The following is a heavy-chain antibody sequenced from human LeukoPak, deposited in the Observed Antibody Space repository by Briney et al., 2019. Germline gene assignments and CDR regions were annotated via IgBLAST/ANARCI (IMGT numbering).Heavy chain of an antibody. CDR2: INHSGST. CDR1: GGSFSGYY. CDR3: AGGHSSGWYGHPYYFDY. Sequence: SETLSLTCAVYGGSFSGYYWSWIRQPPGKGLEWIGEINHSGSTNYNPSLKSRVTISVDTSKNQFSLKLSSVTAANTAVYYCAGGHSSGWYGHPYYFDYWGQGTLVTVSS. J-gene: IGHJ4*01. V-gene: IGHV4-34*01. D-gene: IGHD6-19*01.